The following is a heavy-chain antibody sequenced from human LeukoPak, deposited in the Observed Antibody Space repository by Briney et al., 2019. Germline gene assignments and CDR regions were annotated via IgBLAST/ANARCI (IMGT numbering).Heavy chain of an antibody. D-gene: IGHD3-22*01. CDR1: GYTFTNYG. CDR2: ISAYNGNT. CDR3: ARALDSSGYPDAFDI. V-gene: IGHV1-18*01. Sequence: GASVKVSCKASGYTFTNYGISWVRQAPGQGLEWMGWISAYNGNTNYAQKLQGRVAVTTDTSTTTAYMELRGLTSDDTAVYYCARALDSSGYPDAFDIWGQGTMVTVSS. J-gene: IGHJ3*02.